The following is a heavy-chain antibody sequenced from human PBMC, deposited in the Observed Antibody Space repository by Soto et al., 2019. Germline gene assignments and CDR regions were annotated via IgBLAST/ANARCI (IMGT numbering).Heavy chain of an antibody. CDR3: ARDRGYDAHDYYYNAMDV. CDR1: GFTVSSNY. Sequence: GGSLRLSCAGSGFTVSSNYMSWVRQAPGKGLEWVSGIRGFSPYTFYAESVKGRFTISRDNAKNSLYLQMNSLRAEDTAVYYCARDRGYDAHDYYYNAMDVWGQGTTVTVSS. CDR2: IRGFSPYT. J-gene: IGHJ6*02. V-gene: IGHV3-21*01. D-gene: IGHD3-10*01.